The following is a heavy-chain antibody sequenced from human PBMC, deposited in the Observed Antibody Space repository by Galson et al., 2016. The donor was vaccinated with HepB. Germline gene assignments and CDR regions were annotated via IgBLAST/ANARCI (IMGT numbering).Heavy chain of an antibody. J-gene: IGHJ5*02. V-gene: IGHV3-23*01. CDR1: GFTFSSYA. CDR3: GRWKGAGDANWREP. D-gene: IGHD4-17*01. Sequence: SLRLSCAPSGFTFSSYAMSWVRQAPGKGLEWVSSVSTDGGATYYADSVKGRFTISRDNSKNTLYLQMNTLGPEDTAIYYCGRWKGAGDANWREPWGQGTLVTVSS. CDR2: VSTDGGAT.